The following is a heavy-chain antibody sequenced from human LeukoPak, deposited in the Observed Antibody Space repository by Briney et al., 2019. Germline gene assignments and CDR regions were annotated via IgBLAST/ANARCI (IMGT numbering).Heavy chain of an antibody. J-gene: IGHJ4*02. V-gene: IGHV4-34*10. CDR1: GGSFSGYY. Sequence: SETLSLTCVVYGGSFSGYYWTWFRKPPGKGLEGIGEINDSGSSNYNPSLKSRITMSVDTSKNQFSLKLRSVTAADTAVYYCARVTGYVIEDYFDYWGQGTLVTVSS. CDR2: INDSGSS. D-gene: IGHD3-22*01. CDR3: ARVTGYVIEDYFDY.